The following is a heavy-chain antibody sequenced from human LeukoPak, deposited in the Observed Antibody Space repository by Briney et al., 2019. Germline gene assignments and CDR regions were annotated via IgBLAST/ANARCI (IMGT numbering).Heavy chain of an antibody. CDR1: GFTFSIYW. V-gene: IGHV3-7*01. CDR2: IKTDGSQI. J-gene: IGHJ4*02. D-gene: IGHD1-1*01. Sequence: GGSLRLSCAASGFTFSIYWMTWVRQAPGKGLEWVANIKTDGSQIYYVDSVKGRFTISRGNAKNSLYLQMSSLRAEDTAVYYCARDLNWETYWGQGTLVTVSS. CDR3: ARDLNWETY.